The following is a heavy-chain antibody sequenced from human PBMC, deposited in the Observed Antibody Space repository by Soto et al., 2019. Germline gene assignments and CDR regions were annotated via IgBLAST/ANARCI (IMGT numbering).Heavy chain of an antibody. V-gene: IGHV4-39*01. D-gene: IGHD2-15*01. CDR1: GGSISSSSYY. CDR2: IFYSGST. CDR3: ARHLTYCSAGSCYSDFPYYGMDV. J-gene: IGHJ6*02. Sequence: QLQLQESGPGLVKPSETLSLTCTVSGGSISSSSYYWGWIRQPPGKGLEWIGSIFYSGSTYYNPSLKTRVPISVDPSKNQFSLKLSSVTAADTAVYYCARHLTYCSAGSCYSDFPYYGMDVWGQGTTVTVSS.